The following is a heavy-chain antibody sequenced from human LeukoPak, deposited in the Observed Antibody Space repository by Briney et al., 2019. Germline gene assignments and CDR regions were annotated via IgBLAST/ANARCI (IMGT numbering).Heavy chain of an antibody. V-gene: IGHV3-9*01. D-gene: IGHD6-19*01. CDR1: NFTFDDHA. Sequence: GGSLRLSCVASNFTFDDHAMHWVRQAPGKGLEWISGISWNSGNIDYADSVKGRFTIPRDDAKNSLFLQMNSLRPEDTALYYCAKDKSSGWQYSFDCWGQGTQVSVSA. CDR3: AKDKSSGWQYSFDC. CDR2: ISWNSGNI. J-gene: IGHJ4*02.